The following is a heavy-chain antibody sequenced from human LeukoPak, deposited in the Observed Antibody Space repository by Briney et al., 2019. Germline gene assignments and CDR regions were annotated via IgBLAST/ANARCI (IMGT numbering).Heavy chain of an antibody. V-gene: IGHV4-34*01. CDR2: INHSGSS. D-gene: IGHD6-13*01. CDR1: GESFKDYY. J-gene: IGHJ4*02. Sequence: SETLSLTCAVYGESFKDYYWNWIRQPPGKGLEWIGEINHSGSSNYNPSLKSRVTISVDTSKNQFSLKLSSVTAADTAVYYCARAGYSSSWYAQFPFSFDYWGQGTLVTVSS. CDR3: ARAGYSSSWYAQFPFSFDY.